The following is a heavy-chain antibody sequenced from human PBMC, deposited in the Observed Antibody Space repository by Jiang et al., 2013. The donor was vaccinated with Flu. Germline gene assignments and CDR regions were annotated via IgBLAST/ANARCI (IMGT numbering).Heavy chain of an antibody. Sequence: GSGLVKPSETLSLTCAVSGYSISSGYYWGWIRQPPGKGLEWIGSIYHSGSTYYNPSLKSRVTISVDTSKNQFSLKLSSVTAADTAVYYCARGPKYPYYFDYWGQGTLVTVSS. V-gene: IGHV4-38-2*01. CDR3: ARGPKYPYYFDY. D-gene: IGHD2-2*02. J-gene: IGHJ4*02. CDR2: IYHSGST. CDR1: GYSISSGYY.